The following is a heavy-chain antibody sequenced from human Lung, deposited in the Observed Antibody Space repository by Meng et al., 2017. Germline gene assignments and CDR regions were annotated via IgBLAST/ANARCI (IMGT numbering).Heavy chain of an antibody. Sequence: VELQQWGAGRLKPSETLSLTCAVYGGSFSGYYWSWIRQPPGKGLEWIGEIIDSGSTNYNPSLKSRVTISVDTSKNQFSLRVTSVTAADRAVYYCVRRTYSSGWYFDYWGQGTLVTVSS. D-gene: IGHD6-19*01. CDR1: GGSFSGYY. V-gene: IGHV4-34*02. J-gene: IGHJ4*02. CDR2: IIDSGST. CDR3: VRRTYSSGWYFDY.